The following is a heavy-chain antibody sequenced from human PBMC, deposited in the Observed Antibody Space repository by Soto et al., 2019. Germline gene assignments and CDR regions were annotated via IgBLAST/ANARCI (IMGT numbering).Heavy chain of an antibody. CDR2: VKQDGSEI. Sequence: EVHLVESGGGLVQSGGSLRLSCAASGFTFSNHWMTWVRQAPGKGLEWVASVKQDGSEIYYWDSVKGRFTISRDNAKNSLFLQLNSLRAEDTAMYYCARDPGISSGWYYFDYWGQGTLVTVSS. V-gene: IGHV3-7*05. CDR3: ARDPGISSGWYYFDY. D-gene: IGHD6-19*01. CDR1: GFTFSNHW. J-gene: IGHJ4*02.